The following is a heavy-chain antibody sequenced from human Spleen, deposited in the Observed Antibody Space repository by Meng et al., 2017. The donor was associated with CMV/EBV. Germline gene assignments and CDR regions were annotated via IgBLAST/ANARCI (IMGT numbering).Heavy chain of an antibody. CDR2: IIPIFGTA. CDR1: GGTFSSYA. CDR3: ARDGELYYYYGMDV. Sequence: SGGTFSSYAISWVRQAPGPGLEWMGGIIPIFGTANYAQKFQGRVTITTDESTSTAYMELSSLRSEDTAVYYCARDGELYYYYGMDVWGQGTTVTVSS. D-gene: IGHD1-7*01. V-gene: IGHV1-69*05. J-gene: IGHJ6*02.